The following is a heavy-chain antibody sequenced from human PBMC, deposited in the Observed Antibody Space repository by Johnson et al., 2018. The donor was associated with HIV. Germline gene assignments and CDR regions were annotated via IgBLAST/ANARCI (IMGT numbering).Heavy chain of an antibody. Sequence: EVQLVESGGGLVQPGGSLRLSCAASGFTFSSYAMSWVRQGPGKGLEWVSGISGSGGSRNYADSVKGRFTISRDNSKNTLYLQMNSLRAEDTAVYYCPREKLDSSGYYDAFDIWGQGTMVTVSS. CDR2: ISGSGGSR. V-gene: IGHV3-23*04. CDR3: PREKLDSSGYYDAFDI. CDR1: GFTFSSYA. J-gene: IGHJ3*02. D-gene: IGHD3-22*01.